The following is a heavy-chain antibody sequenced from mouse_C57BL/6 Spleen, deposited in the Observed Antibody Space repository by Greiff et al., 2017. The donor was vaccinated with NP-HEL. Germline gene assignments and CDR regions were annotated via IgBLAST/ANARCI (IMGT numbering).Heavy chain of an antibody. V-gene: IGHV1-50*01. D-gene: IGHD2-12*01. Sequence: QVQLQQPGAELVKPGASVKLSCKASGYTFTSYWMQWVKQRPGQGLEWIGEIDPSDSYTNYNQKFKGKATLTVDTSSSTAYMQLSSLTSEDSAVYYCARRYSVYAMDYWGQGTSVTVSS. CDR2: IDPSDSYT. CDR1: GYTFTSYW. CDR3: ARRYSVYAMDY. J-gene: IGHJ4*01.